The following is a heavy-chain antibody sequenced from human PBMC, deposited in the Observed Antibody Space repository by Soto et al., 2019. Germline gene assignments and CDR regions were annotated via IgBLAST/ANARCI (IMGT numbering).Heavy chain of an antibody. D-gene: IGHD1-26*01. CDR1: GGTFSSYA. J-gene: IGHJ4*02. V-gene: IGHV1-69*13. CDR3: AREEGLYSGSDFDY. CDR2: IIPNIGTA. Sequence: SVKVSCKASGGTFSSYAISWVRQAPGQGLEWMGGIIPNIGTANYAQKFQGRVTMTADASTSTAYMELRSLRSDDTAVYYCAREEGLYSGSDFDYWGQGTLVTVSS.